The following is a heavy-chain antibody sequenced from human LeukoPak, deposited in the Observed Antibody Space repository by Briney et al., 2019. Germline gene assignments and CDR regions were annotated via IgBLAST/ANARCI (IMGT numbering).Heavy chain of an antibody. Sequence: SETLSLTCTVSGGSISSNNYYWGWLRQPPGTGLEWIGSIYYSGTTYYNPSLKSRVTISVDMSKNQFSLKLSSVTAADTAVYYCARVMDFWSGYWGWFDPWGQGTLVTVSS. CDR1: GGSISSNNYY. CDR2: IYYSGTT. D-gene: IGHD3-3*01. J-gene: IGHJ5*02. CDR3: ARVMDFWSGYWGWFDP. V-gene: IGHV4-39*07.